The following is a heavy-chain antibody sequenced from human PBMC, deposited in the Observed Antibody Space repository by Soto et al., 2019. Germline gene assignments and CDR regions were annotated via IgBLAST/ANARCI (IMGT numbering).Heavy chain of an antibody. D-gene: IGHD5-12*01. CDR2: INTDGSTT. V-gene: IGHV3-74*01. CDR3: VRIRRGDGYTFGY. Sequence: EVQLVESGGVSVQPGGSRRLSCTASGFTLGNYWMHWVRQAPGKGLVWVSRINTDGSTTTYADSVKGRFTISRDNAKNTLYLQMNSLRDEDTAVYYCVRIRRGDGYTFGYWGQGTLVTVSS. J-gene: IGHJ4*02. CDR1: GFTLGNYW.